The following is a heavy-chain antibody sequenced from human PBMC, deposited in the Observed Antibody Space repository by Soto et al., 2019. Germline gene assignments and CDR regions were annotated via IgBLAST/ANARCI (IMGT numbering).Heavy chain of an antibody. Sequence: GGSLRLSCAASGFTFSSYAMSWVRQAPGKGLEWVSAISGSGGSTYYADSVKGRFTISRDNSKNTLYLQMNSLRAEDTAVYYCAKAISSSWYVQMYSDYWGQGTLVTVSS. CDR3: AKAISSSWYVQMYSDY. V-gene: IGHV3-23*01. CDR2: ISGSGGST. CDR1: GFTFSSYA. D-gene: IGHD6-13*01. J-gene: IGHJ4*02.